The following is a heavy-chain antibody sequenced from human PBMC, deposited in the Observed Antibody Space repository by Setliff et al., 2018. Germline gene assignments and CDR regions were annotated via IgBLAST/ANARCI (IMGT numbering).Heavy chain of an antibody. V-gene: IGHV4-39*01. J-gene: IGHJ4*02. Sequence: PSETLSLTCTVSGGPINSDRYYWGWIRQPPGKGLEWIGSMYSSGSTYYNPSLKSRVTISVDTSQNQFSLKLSSGTAADTAAYYCASHPRVTIFGVVAFDYWGQGILVTVSS. CDR3: ASHPRVTIFGVVAFDY. CDR1: GGPINSDRYY. D-gene: IGHD3-3*01. CDR2: MYSSGST.